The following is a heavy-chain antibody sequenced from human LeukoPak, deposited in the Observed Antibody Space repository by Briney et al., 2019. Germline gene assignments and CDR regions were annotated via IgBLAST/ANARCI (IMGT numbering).Heavy chain of an antibody. J-gene: IGHJ4*02. V-gene: IGHV1-8*03. CDR1: GYTFTSYD. CDR2: MNPNSGNT. CDR3: ARGAASAKFYYYDSSGYPDY. Sequence: GASVKVSCKASGYTFTSYDINWVRQATGQGLEWMGWMNPNSGNTGYAQKFQGRVTITRNTSISTAYMELSSLRSEDTAVYYCARGAASAKFYYYDSSGYPDYWGQGTLVTVSS. D-gene: IGHD3-22*01.